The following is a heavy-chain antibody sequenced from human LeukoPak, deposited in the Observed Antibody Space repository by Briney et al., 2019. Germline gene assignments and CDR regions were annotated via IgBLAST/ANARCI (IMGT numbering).Heavy chain of an antibody. J-gene: IGHJ5*02. Sequence: GSLRLSCAVSGFTFSSYSMNWIRQPPGKGLEWIGGINHSGSTNYNPSLKSRVTISVDTSKNQFSLKLSSVTAADTAVYYCARRQRYCSGGSCRPNWFDPWGQGTLVTVSS. D-gene: IGHD2-15*01. V-gene: IGHV4-34*01. CDR2: INHSGST. CDR3: ARRQRYCSGGSCRPNWFDP. CDR1: GFTFSSYS.